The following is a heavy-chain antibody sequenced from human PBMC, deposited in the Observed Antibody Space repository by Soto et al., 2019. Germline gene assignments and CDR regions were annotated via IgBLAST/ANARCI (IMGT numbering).Heavy chain of an antibody. J-gene: IGHJ5*02. CDR1: GCTFINYG. CDR2: ISPYNAKT. CDR3: AREGPNYYDSSGNYGRWFDP. Sequence: ASVKVSCKASGCTFINYGIDWVRQAPGQGLEWVGWISPYNAKTNYAHKFQGRVTMTTDTATRTVYMELRSLRSDDTAVYYCAREGPNYYDSSGNYGRWFDPWGQGTLVTVSS. D-gene: IGHD3-22*01. V-gene: IGHV1-18*01.